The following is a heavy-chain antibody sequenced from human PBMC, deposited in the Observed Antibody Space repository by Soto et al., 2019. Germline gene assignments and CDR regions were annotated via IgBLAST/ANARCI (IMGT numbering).Heavy chain of an antibody. J-gene: IGHJ4*02. CDR1: GGSVSSNSAA. V-gene: IGHV6-1*01. CDR3: ARDGVYYYGSGSYYNYFDY. Sequence: SQTLSLTCAISGGSVSSNSAAWNWIRQSPSRGLEWLGRTYYRSKWYNDYAESVKSRITINPDTSKNQFSLQLNSVTPEDTAVYYCARDGVYYYGSGSYYNYFDYWGQGTMVTVSS. CDR2: TYYRSKWYN. D-gene: IGHD3-10*01.